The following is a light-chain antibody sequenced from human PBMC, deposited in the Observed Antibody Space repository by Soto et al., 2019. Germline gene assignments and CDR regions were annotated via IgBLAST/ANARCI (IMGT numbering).Light chain of an antibody. CDR2: HAS. J-gene: IGKJ1*01. Sequence: DIQMTQSPSILSASIGDRVTITCRASQTINNWLAWYQQKPGKAPNLLIYHASNLETGVPSRFSGSAFGTEFTLTISSLQPDDFATYYCQHYNSYPWTFGQGTRWIS. CDR3: QHYNSYPWT. CDR1: QTINNW. V-gene: IGKV1-5*01.